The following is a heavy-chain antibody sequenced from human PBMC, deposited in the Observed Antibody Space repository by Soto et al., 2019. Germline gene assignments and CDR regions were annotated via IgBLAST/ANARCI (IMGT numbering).Heavy chain of an antibody. CDR1: GFTFSGSA. CDR3: TSVVTPGYYYGMDV. J-gene: IGHJ6*02. V-gene: IGHV3-73*01. D-gene: IGHD3-16*01. Sequence: GGSLRLSCAASGFTFSGSAMNWFRQASGKGLEWVGRIRTKANSYETAYGTSVKGRFTISRDDSKNTAYLQMSSLKTEDTAVYYCTSVVTPGYYYGMDVWGQGTTVTVSS. CDR2: IRTKANSYET.